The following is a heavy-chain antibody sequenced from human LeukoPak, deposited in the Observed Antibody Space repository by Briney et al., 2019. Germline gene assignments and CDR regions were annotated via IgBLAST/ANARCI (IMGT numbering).Heavy chain of an antibody. CDR3: ARDLYGSGSY. D-gene: IGHD3-10*01. V-gene: IGHV4-59*01. CDR2: IYYSGGT. CDR1: GGSISSYY. Sequence: SETLSLTCTVSGGSISSYYWSWIRQPPGKGLEWIGYIYYSGGTNYNPSLKSRVTISVDTSKNQFSLKLSSVTAADTAVYYCARDLYGSGSYWGQGTLVTVSS. J-gene: IGHJ4*02.